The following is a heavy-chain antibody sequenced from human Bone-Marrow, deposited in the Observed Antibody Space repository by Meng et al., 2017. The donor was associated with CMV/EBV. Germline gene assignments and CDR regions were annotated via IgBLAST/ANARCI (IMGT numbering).Heavy chain of an antibody. V-gene: IGHV1-2*02. CDR2: IHPHRGDT. J-gene: IGHJ4*02. D-gene: IGHD7-27*01. CDR1: GYTFTGYY. Sequence: ASVKVSCKASGYTFTGYYVHWVRQAPGQGLEWMGWIHPHRGDTNYAQQFQGRVTLTRDTSINTGYMELTRLTSDDTAVYYCARDNNWGPDYWGQGTLVTV. CDR3: ARDNNWGPDY.